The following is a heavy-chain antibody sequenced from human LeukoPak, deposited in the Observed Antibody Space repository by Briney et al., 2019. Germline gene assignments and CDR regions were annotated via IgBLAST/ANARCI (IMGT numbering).Heavy chain of an antibody. CDR1: GGSISSGSYY. V-gene: IGHV4-61*02. Sequence: SQTLSLTCTVSGGSISSGSYYWSWIRQPAGKGLEWIGRIYTSGSTNYNPSFKSRVTISVDTSKNQFSLKLSSVTAADTAVYYCAREGASYYDFWSGYYPYYFDYWGQGTLVTVSS. J-gene: IGHJ4*02. CDR2: IYTSGST. CDR3: AREGASYYDFWSGYYPYYFDY. D-gene: IGHD3-3*01.